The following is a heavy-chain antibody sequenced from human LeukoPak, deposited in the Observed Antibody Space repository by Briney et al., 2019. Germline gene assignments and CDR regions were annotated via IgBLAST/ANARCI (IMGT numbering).Heavy chain of an antibody. D-gene: IGHD5-12*01. CDR2: IYYSGST. CDR1: GGSISSNSYY. Sequence: SETLSLTCTVSGGSISSNSYYWGWIRQSPGKGLEWIGYIYYSGSTNYNPSLKSRVTISVDTSKNQFSLKLSSVTAADTAVYYCARLVGSGYDYSNYYYYYYMDVWGKGTTVTISS. J-gene: IGHJ6*03. V-gene: IGHV4-61*05. CDR3: ARLVGSGYDYSNYYYYYYMDV.